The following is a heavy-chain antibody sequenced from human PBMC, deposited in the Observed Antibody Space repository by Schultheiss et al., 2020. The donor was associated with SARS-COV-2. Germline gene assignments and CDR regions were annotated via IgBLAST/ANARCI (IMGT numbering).Heavy chain of an antibody. CDR3: AKDRIAAAGTGWYFDL. CDR2: IKSKTDGGTT. J-gene: IGHJ2*01. D-gene: IGHD6-13*01. Sequence: GGSLRLSCAASGFTFSNAWMSWVRQAPGKGLEWVGRIKSKTDGGTTDYAAPVKGRFTISRDDSKNTLYLQMNSLKTEDTAVYYCAKDRIAAAGTGWYFDLWGRGTLVTVSS. V-gene: IGHV3-15*01. CDR1: GFTFSNAW.